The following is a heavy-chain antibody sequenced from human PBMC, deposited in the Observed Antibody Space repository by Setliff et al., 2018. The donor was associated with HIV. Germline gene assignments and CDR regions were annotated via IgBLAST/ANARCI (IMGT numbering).Heavy chain of an antibody. CDR1: GVTIARGGHY. J-gene: IGHJ6*02. CDR2: IFYSRDT. Sequence: ASGTLSLTCTVSGVTIARGGHYWSWIRQHPGKGLEWIGYIFYSRDTSYNPSLKSRLTCSQDMSKNQYSLKVNSVTAADTAVYYCARGDVYCTNGVCYNQHYYPMDVWGQGTTVTVSS. D-gene: IGHD2-8*01. CDR3: ARGDVYCTNGVCYNQHYYPMDV. V-gene: IGHV4-31*03.